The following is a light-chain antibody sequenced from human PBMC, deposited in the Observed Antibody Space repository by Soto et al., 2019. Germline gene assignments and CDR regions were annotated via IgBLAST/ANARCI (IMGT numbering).Light chain of an antibody. CDR1: QSISSY. J-gene: IGKJ2*01. CDR2: PAS. CDR3: QQSYSTPYT. V-gene: IGKV1-39*01. Sequence: DIQMTQSPSSLSASVGDRVTITCRASQSISSYLNWYQQKPGKAPKLLIYPASSLQSGVPSRFSGSVSGTDFTLTISSLQPEDFATYYCQQSYSTPYTFGQGTKLEIK.